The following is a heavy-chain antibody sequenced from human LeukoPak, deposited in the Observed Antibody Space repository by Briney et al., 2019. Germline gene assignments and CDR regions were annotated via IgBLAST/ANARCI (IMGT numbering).Heavy chain of an antibody. D-gene: IGHD6-19*01. V-gene: IGHV5-51*01. CDR2: IYPGDSDT. CDR1: GYSFTSYW. Sequence: GESLKISCKGSGYSFTSYWIGWVRQMPGKSLEWMGIIYPGDSDTRYSPSFQGQVTISADKSISTAYLQWSSLKASDTAMYYCARHAKPGSGWYPIYSDYWGQGTLVTVSS. J-gene: IGHJ4*02. CDR3: ARHAKPGSGWYPIYSDY.